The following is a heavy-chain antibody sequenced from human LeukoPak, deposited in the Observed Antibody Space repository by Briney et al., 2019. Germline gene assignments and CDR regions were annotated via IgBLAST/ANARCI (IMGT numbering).Heavy chain of an antibody. J-gene: IGHJ4*02. D-gene: IGHD5-18*01. Sequence: SETLSLTCAVSGGSISSSNWWSWVRQPPGKGLEWIGEIYHSGSTNYNPSLKSRVTMSVDTSKNQFSLKLSSVTAADTAVYYCARASDTAMARYYFDYWGQGTLVTVSS. CDR1: GGSISSSNW. V-gene: IGHV4-4*02. CDR2: IYHSGST. CDR3: ARASDTAMARYYFDY.